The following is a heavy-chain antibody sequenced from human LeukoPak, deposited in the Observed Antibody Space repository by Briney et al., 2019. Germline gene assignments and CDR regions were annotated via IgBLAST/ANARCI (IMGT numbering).Heavy chain of an antibody. CDR2: INHSGST. CDR3: ATRGRGYSGYGRLYYFDY. J-gene: IGHJ4*02. D-gene: IGHD5-12*01. V-gene: IGHV4-34*01. CDR1: GGSFSGYY. Sequence: SETLSLTCAVYGGSFSGYYWSWIRQPPGKGLEWIGEINHSGSTNYIPSLKSRVTISVDTSKNQFSLKLSSVTAADTAVYYCATRGRGYSGYGRLYYFDYWGQGTLVTVSS.